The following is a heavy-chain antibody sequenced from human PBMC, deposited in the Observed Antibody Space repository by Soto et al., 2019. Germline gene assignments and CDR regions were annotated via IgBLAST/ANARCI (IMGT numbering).Heavy chain of an antibody. Sequence: PGGSLRLSCAASGFTFTSYAMTWVRQAPGKGLEWVSSISASGDSTFYADSVRGRFTISRDSSEDTLYLQMNSLRGEDMALYYCAKDDGGDYRGGPFDVWGQGTLVTVSS. V-gene: IGHV3-23*01. CDR1: GFTFTSYA. D-gene: IGHD2-21*02. CDR2: ISASGDST. J-gene: IGHJ3*01. CDR3: AKDDGGDYRGGPFDV.